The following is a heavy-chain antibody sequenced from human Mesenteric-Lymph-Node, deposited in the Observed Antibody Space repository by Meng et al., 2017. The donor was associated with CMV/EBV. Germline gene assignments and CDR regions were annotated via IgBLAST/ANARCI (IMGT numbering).Heavy chain of an antibody. J-gene: IGHJ5*02. CDR2: IYYSGST. CDR1: SVSSGSYY. D-gene: IGHD2-2*01. Sequence: SVSSGSYYWSWSRQPPGKGLEWIGYIYYSGSTNYNPSLKSRVTISVDTSKNQFSLKLSSVTAADTAVYYCARALTYCSSTSCYEFDPWGQGTLVTVSS. CDR3: ARALTYCSSTSCYEFDP. V-gene: IGHV4-61*01.